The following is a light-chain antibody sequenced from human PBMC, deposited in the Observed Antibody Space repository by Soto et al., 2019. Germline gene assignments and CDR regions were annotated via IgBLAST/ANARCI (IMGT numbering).Light chain of an antibody. CDR1: QSLVYSDGNTY. CDR2: KVS. J-gene: IGKJ2*01. Sequence: DVVMTQSPLSLPVTLGQPASISCRSSQSLVYSDGNTYLNWFQQRPGQSPRRLIYKVSNRDSGVPDRFSCSGSGTDFTLKISRVDAEDVGVYYCMQGKHLSYTFGRGTNLGIK. CDR3: MQGKHLSYT. V-gene: IGKV2-30*01.